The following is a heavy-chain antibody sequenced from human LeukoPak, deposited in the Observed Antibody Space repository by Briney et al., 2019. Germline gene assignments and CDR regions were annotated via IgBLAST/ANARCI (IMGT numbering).Heavy chain of an antibody. J-gene: IGHJ5*02. CDR1: GGSFSGYY. Sequence: PSETLSLTCAVYGGSFSGYYWSWIRQPPGKGLEWIGEINHSGSTNYNPSLKSRVTISVDTSKNQFSLKLSSVTAADTAVYYCARLVRYYYGSGSYYNWFDPWGQGTLVTVSS. V-gene: IGHV4-34*01. D-gene: IGHD3-10*01. CDR2: INHSGST. CDR3: ARLVRYYYGSGSYYNWFDP.